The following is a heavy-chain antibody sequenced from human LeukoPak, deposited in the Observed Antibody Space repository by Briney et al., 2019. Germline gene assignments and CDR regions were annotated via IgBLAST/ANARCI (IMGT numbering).Heavy chain of an antibody. Sequence: SETLSLTCTVSGGSISGWYWSWIRQPPGKGLEWIGYIYGSGYTNYNPSLKSRVTMSIDTSKNHFSLKLSSVTAADTAMYYCARVGDYALKDWGQGTLVTVSS. J-gene: IGHJ4*02. CDR3: ARVGDYALKD. D-gene: IGHD4-17*01. CDR2: IYGSGYT. V-gene: IGHV4-59*12. CDR1: GGSISGWY.